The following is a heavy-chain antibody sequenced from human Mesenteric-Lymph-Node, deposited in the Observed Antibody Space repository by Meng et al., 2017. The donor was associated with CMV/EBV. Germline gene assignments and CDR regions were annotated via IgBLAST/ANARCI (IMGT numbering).Heavy chain of an antibody. D-gene: IGHD6-19*01. CDR2: IRYDGSNE. Sequence: GGSLRLSCAASAFSFSSYGMHWVRQGPGKGLEWAAFIRYDGSNERYADSVKGRFTISRDNSKNTLYLQMNSLRVEDTAVYYCAKDLIGAVSGNFYYYYGMDLWGQGTTVTVSS. CDR1: AFSFSSYG. V-gene: IGHV3-30*02. CDR3: AKDLIGAVSGNFYYYYGMDL. J-gene: IGHJ6*01.